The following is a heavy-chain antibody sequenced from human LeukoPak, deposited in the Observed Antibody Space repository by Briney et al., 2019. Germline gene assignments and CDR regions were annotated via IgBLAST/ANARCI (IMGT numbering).Heavy chain of an antibody. CDR3: AKAIAAPVWYFDL. CDR2: ISGSGGST. V-gene: IGHV3-23*01. CDR1: GFTFSSFP. J-gene: IGHJ2*01. Sequence: GGSLRLSCAASGFTFSSFPMTWVRLAPGKGLEWVSAISGSGGSTYYADSVKGRFTISRDNSKNTLYLQMNSLRAEDTAVYYCAKAIAAPVWYFDLWGRGTLVTVSS. D-gene: IGHD6-13*01.